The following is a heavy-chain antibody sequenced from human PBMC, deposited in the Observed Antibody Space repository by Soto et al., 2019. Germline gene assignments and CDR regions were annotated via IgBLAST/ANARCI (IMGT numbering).Heavy chain of an antibody. CDR2: ISGNGFSS. J-gene: IGHJ4*02. CDR3: ATWLAGIRGCDY. V-gene: IGHV3-23*01. Sequence: EVQVLESGGGLTQPGGSLRLSCATSGITFSDYGMAWVRQSPGKGLEWVSSISGNGFSSYYVDSVEGRFTISRDNSKNTVYLQMNNVRAEDTSVYYCATWLAGIRGCDYWGQGILVTVSS. CDR1: GITFSDYG. D-gene: IGHD5-12*01.